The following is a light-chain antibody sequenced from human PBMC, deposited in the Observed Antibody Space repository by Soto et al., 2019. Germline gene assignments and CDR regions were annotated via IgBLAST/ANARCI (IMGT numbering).Light chain of an antibody. CDR1: QDSSKY. CDR3: QQLYSYPST. V-gene: IGKV1-9*01. Sequence: IQLTQSPSSLSASVGDRVTITCRTSQDSSKYLAWYQQKPGKAPNLLIYDASTLHSGVPSRFSGSGSGTDFTLTISGPQPEDFATYYCQQLYSYPSTFGGGTKVEIK. J-gene: IGKJ4*01. CDR2: DAS.